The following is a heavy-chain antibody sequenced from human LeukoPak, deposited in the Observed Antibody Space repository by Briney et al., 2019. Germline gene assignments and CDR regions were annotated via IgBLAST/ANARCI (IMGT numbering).Heavy chain of an antibody. D-gene: IGHD3-10*01. CDR2: ISAYNGNT. CDR3: ARVGWPYGSGSYLS. J-gene: IGHJ4*02. Sequence: ASVKVSCKASGYTFTSYGISWVRQAPGQGLEWMGWISAYNGNTNYAQKLQGRVTMTTDTSTSTAYMELRSLRSDDTAVYYCARVGWPYGSGSYLSWGQGTLVTVSS. V-gene: IGHV1-18*01. CDR1: GYTFTSYG.